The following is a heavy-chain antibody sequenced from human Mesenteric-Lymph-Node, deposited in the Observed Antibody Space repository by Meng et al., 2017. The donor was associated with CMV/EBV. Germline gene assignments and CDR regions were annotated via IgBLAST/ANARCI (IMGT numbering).Heavy chain of an antibody. CDR2: INTNSGGT. V-gene: IGHV1-2*02. D-gene: IGHD1-1*01. J-gene: IGHJ5*01. CDR1: GYTFSSHY. Sequence: ASVKVSCKASGYTFSSHYMHLVRQAPGQGLEWMRWINTNSGGTNYAQNFQGRVTLTRDTSISTVYMEMTSLRSDDTAVYYCARGTGSSWFDSWGQGSLVTVSS. CDR3: ARGTGSSWFDS.